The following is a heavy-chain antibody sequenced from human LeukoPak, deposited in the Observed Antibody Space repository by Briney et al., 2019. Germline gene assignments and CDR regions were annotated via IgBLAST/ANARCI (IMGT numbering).Heavy chain of an antibody. D-gene: IGHD2-2*01. CDR2: ISYDGSYK. CDR1: GFTFNNYA. J-gene: IGHJ4*02. CDR3: ARVGCRSINCGRGYFDN. Sequence: GGSLRLTCAASGFTFNNYAMHWVRQAPGKGLEWVASISYDGSYKYYAESVRGRFSISRDNSKYTLYLQMDSLRTEDTAVFYCARVGCRSINCGRGYFDNWGEGTLVTVSS. V-gene: IGHV3-30*04.